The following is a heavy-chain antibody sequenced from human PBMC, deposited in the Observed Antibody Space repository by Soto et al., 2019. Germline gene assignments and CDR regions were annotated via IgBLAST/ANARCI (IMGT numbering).Heavy chain of an antibody. Sequence: SETLSLTCTVSGGSISSNYWTWIRQPPGKGLEWIGYVYNSGSTNYNPSLKSRVTISEDTSKSQFSLKVNSMTAADTAVYCCARYRREAVAGYTLDNWGQGILVTVSS. CDR3: ARYRREAVAGYTLDN. CDR1: GGSISSNY. V-gene: IGHV4-59*01. J-gene: IGHJ4*02. D-gene: IGHD6-13*01. CDR2: VYNSGST.